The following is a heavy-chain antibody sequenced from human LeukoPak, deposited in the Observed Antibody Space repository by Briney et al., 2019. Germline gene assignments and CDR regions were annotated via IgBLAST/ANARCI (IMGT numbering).Heavy chain of an antibody. J-gene: IGHJ4*02. CDR1: GFTFSSYA. CDR2: LSGNGGST. V-gene: IGHV3-23*01. D-gene: IGHD4-23*01. Sequence: GGSLRLSCAASGFTFSSYAMSWVRQTPGKGLEWVSGLSGNGGSTYYADSVKGRFTISRDNSKNTLYLLMNSLRAEDTAVYYCARGRGGTTSFDYWGQGTLVTVSS. CDR3: ARGRGGTTSFDY.